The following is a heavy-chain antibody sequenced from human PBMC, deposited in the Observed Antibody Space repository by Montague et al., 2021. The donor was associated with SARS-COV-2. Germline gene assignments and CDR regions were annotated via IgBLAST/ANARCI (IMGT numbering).Heavy chain of an antibody. J-gene: IGHJ3*01. V-gene: IGHV4-34*01. Sequence: SETLSLTCAVYGGSFSGYYWTWIRQPPGKGLEWVGEINDRGSTNYNPSFESRLTMSVDTSKNQFALRLKSVSAADTAVYYCARGQVTIFGVLIMLPGAGAVDVWGQGTTVTVSS. CDR3: ARGQVTIFGVLIMLPGAGAVDV. CDR1: GGSFSGYY. D-gene: IGHD3-3*01. CDR2: INDRGST.